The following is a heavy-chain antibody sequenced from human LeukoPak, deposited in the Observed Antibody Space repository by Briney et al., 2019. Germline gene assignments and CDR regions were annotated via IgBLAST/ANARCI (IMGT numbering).Heavy chain of an antibody. CDR1: GGSISSYY. J-gene: IGHJ4*02. D-gene: IGHD6-13*01. CDR2: IYYSGST. V-gene: IGHV4-59*01. Sequence: SETLSLTCTVSGGSISSYYWSWIRQPPGKGLEWIGYIYYSGSTNYNSSLKSRVTISVDTSKNQFSLRLSSVTAADTAVYYCARVNGYSSSWYYFDYWGQGTLVTVSS. CDR3: ARVNGYSSSWYYFDY.